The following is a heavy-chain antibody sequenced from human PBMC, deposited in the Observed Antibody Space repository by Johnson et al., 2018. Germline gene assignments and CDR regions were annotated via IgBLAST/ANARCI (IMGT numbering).Heavy chain of an antibody. CDR1: GFTFSSYG. V-gene: IGHV3-33*01. CDR2: IWYDGSNK. CDR3: ARVITIFGVVNDAFDI. D-gene: IGHD3-3*01. Sequence: QVQLQESGGGVVQPGRSLGLSCAASGFTFSSYGMHWVRQAPGTGLEWVAVIWYDGSNKYSADSVKGRFTISRDTSKNTLYLQMTSLRAEDTAVYYRARVITIFGVVNDAFDIWGQGTMVTVSS. J-gene: IGHJ3*02.